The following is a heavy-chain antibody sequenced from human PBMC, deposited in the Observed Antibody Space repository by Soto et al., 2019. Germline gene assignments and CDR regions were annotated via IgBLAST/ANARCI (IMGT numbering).Heavy chain of an antibody. V-gene: IGHV3-23*01. J-gene: IGHJ4*02. CDR1: GFTFSSYA. CDR2: ISGSGGGT. Sequence: EVQVLESGGGLVQPGGSLRLSCAASGFTFSSYAMSWVRQAPGKWLEWVSSISGSGGGTYYADSVKGRFTFSRENSKNTLYLQKNSLRAEDTAVYYCAKFGMATTKRSPPYYIDYWGQGALVTVSS. D-gene: IGHD1-1*01. CDR3: AKFGMATTKRSPPYYIDY.